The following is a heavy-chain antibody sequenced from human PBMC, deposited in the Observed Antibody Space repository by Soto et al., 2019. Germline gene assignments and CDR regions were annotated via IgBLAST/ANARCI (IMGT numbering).Heavy chain of an antibody. CDR2: IYYSGST. J-gene: IGHJ4*02. D-gene: IGHD3-3*01. CDR1: GGSISSSSYY. Sequence: QLQLQESGPGLVKPSETLSLTCTVSGGSISSSSYYWGWIRQPPGKGLEWIGSIYYSGSTYYNPSLKSRVTISVDTSKNQFSLKLSSVTAADTAVYYCARLPFTIFGVVITVFDYWGQGTLVTVSS. CDR3: ARLPFTIFGVVITVFDY. V-gene: IGHV4-39*01.